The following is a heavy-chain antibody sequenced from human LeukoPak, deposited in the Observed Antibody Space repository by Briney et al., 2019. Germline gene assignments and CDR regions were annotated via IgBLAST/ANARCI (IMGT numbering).Heavy chain of an antibody. Sequence: SRTLSLTCTVSGGSISSGSYYWRWLRQPAGKGLEWIGRIYTSGSTNYNPSLKSPVTISVDTSKNQFSLKLSSVTAADTAVYYCARGYCSGGSCYSLYMDVWGKGTTVTVSS. CDR2: IYTSGST. CDR1: GGSISSGSYY. J-gene: IGHJ6*03. D-gene: IGHD2-15*01. CDR3: ARGYCSGGSCYSLYMDV. V-gene: IGHV4-61*02.